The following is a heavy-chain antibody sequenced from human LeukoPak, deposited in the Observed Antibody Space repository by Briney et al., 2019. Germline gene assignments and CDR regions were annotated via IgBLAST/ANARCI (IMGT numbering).Heavy chain of an antibody. D-gene: IGHD1-26*01. CDR2: IYSSGTT. J-gene: IGHJ4*02. CDR1: GGSIRSYY. Sequence: PSETLSLTCTVSGGSIRSYYWSWIRQPAGKGLEWIGHIYSSGTTNYNPSLKSRVTMSVDTSKNQFALKLTSVTAADTAVYYCARSRYSGSREFDSWGQGTLVTVSS. V-gene: IGHV4-4*07. CDR3: ARSRYSGSREFDS.